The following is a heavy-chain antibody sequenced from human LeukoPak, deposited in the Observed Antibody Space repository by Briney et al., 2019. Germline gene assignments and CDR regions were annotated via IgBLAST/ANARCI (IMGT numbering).Heavy chain of an antibody. J-gene: IGHJ4*02. D-gene: IGHD1-26*01. CDR1: GFTFSSYS. V-gene: IGHV3-21*01. CDR3: ARDLVGATTKDY. Sequence: GSLRLSCAASGFTFSSYSMNWVRQAPGKGLEWVSSISSSSSYIYYADSVKGRFTISRDNAKNSLYLQMNSLRAEDTAVYYCARDLVGATTKDYWGQGTLVTVSS. CDR2: ISSSSSYI.